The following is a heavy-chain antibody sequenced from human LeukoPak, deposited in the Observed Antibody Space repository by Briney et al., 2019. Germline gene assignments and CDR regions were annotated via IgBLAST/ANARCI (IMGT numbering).Heavy chain of an antibody. J-gene: IGHJ4*02. CDR2: INWNSGSI. CDR1: GFTFDDYA. D-gene: IGHD5-18*01. Sequence: SLRLSCAVSGFTFDDYAMHWVRQAPGKGLEWVSGINWNSGSIGYADSVKGRFTISRDNAKNSLYLQMNSLRAEDTALYYCAKDIDTAMVMVDYWGQGTLVTVSS. CDR3: AKDIDTAMVMVDY. V-gene: IGHV3-9*01.